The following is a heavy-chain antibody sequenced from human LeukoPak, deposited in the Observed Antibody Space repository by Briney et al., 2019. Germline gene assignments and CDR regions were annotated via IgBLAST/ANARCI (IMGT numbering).Heavy chain of an antibody. D-gene: IGHD7-27*01. CDR2: INSDGYST. J-gene: IGHJ4*02. CDR3: ARATWGSYFDY. Sequence: GGSLRLSCAASGFTFSSYAMSWVRQAPGKGLVWVSRINSDGYSTNYADSVKGRFTISRDNAKNTLYLQMNSLRAEDTAVYYCARATWGSYFDYWGQGTLVTVSS. CDR1: GFTFSSYA. V-gene: IGHV3-74*01.